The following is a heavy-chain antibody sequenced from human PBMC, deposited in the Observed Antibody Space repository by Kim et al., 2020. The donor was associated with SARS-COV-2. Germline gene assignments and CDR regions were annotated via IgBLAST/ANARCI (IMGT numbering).Heavy chain of an antibody. CDR1: GFTFNSYT. CDR2: INNSGDRT. D-gene: IGHD2-21*01. CDR3: VKLSVYTGEEVDV. Sequence: GGSLRLSCEASGFTFNSYTMSWVRQAPGKGLEWLSGINNSGDRTYYTDSVKGRFTVSRDNSKNRLYLQLQGLRAEDTAVYFCVKLSVYTGEEVDVWGQGTTVTVS. V-gene: IGHV3-23*01. J-gene: IGHJ6*02.